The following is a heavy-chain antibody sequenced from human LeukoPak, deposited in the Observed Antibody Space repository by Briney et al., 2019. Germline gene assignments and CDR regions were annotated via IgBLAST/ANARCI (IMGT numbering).Heavy chain of an antibody. CDR3: ARVGQMMVEDY. CDR2: RKQDGSEK. Sequence: GGSLRLSCAASGFTFSRYWMSWVRQAPGKGLEWVANRKQDGSEKYYVDSVKGRFTISRDNAKNSLYLQMNSLRAEDTAVYYCARVGQMMVEDYWGQGTLVTVSS. D-gene: IGHD3-22*01. J-gene: IGHJ4*02. V-gene: IGHV3-7*05. CDR1: GFTFSRYW.